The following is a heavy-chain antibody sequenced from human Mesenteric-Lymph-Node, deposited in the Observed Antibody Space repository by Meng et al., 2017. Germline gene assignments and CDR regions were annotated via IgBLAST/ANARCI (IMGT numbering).Heavy chain of an antibody. D-gene: IGHD6-13*01. CDR1: GFTFSSYR. J-gene: IGHJ2*01. V-gene: IGHV3-21*01. Sequence: EVQLVESGGGLVKPGEALRLSCVASGFTFSSYRMNWVLQAPGKGLEWVSSISTSTSIYYADSAKGRLTISRDNAKNSLFLQMNSLRAEDTAVYYCARGVAPAGMLYWYFDLWGRGTLVTVSS. CDR3: ARGVAPAGMLYWYFDL. CDR2: ISTSTSI.